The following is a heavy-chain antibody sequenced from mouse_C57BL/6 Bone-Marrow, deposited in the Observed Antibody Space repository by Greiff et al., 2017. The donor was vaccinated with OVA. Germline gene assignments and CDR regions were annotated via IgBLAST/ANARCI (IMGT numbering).Heavy chain of an antibody. Sequence: VQLKQPGAELVKPGASVKLSCKASGYTFTSYWMHWVKQRPGQGLEWIGMIHPNSGSTNYNEKFKGKATLTADKSSSTAYMQLSSLTSEDSAVYYGARYGYYAFAYWGQGTLVTVSA. J-gene: IGHJ3*01. D-gene: IGHD2-3*01. V-gene: IGHV1-64*01. CDR2: IHPNSGST. CDR1: GYTFTSYW. CDR3: ARYGYYAFAY.